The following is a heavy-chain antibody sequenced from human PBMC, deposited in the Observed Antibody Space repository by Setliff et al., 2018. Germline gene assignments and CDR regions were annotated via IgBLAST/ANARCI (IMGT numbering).Heavy chain of an antibody. CDR3: AKDRSSGWPDIDY. V-gene: IGHV3-30*18. CDR2: VSFDGSNK. Sequence: PGGSLRLSCGASGFIFSNFGMHWVRQAPGKGLEWVAAVSFDGSNKYYADSVKGRFTISRDNSKNTLYLQMNSLRAEDTAVYYCAKDRSSGWPDIDYWGQGTLVTVSS. J-gene: IGHJ4*02. CDR1: GFIFSNFG. D-gene: IGHD6-19*01.